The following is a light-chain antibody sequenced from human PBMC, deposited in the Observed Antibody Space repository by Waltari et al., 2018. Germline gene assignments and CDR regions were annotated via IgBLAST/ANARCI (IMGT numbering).Light chain of an antibody. CDR2: EVS. J-gene: IGLJ3*02. V-gene: IGLV2-14*01. CDR3: SSYTSSSTWV. Sequence: QSALTQPASVSGSPGQSITISCTGTSSDVAGYNYVSWYQQHPGKAPKLIIYEVSNRPSGVSNRFSGSKSGNTASLTISGLQAEDEADYYCSSYTSSSTWVFGGGTKLTVL. CDR1: SSDVAGYNY.